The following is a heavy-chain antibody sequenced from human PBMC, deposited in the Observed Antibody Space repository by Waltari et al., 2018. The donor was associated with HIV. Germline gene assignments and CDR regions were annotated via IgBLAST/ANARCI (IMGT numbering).Heavy chain of an antibody. CDR1: GVSLEDYS. CDR3: ARRGLDPLIPNNWFDS. Sequence: QVQLQQWGARILKPSETLSITCAVHGVSLEDYSWTWLSQTPWKGVEWIGEVNHVGTSNSVPSLKSRVSISVNAFKRQFSLNLTSVTAADTGVYFCARRGLDPLIPNNWFDSWGQGTVVIVSS. D-gene: IGHD3-16*01. CDR2: VNHVGTS. J-gene: IGHJ5*01. V-gene: IGHV4-34*02.